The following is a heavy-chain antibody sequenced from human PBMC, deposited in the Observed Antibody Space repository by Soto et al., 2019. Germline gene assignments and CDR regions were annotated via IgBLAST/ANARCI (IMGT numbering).Heavy chain of an antibody. CDR2: ISTTAVT. CDR1: GGSLGDHY. J-gene: IGHJ4*02. Sequence: QVQLQESGPGLVKPSETLSLICTVSGGSLGDHYWTWIRQPPGKGLEWLGYISTTAVTNYNSSLKGRLTMSMDASKTQFSLSLNSVTAADTAIYFCARHGGDVVVVRDWGQGTQVTVSS. V-gene: IGHV4-4*08. CDR3: ARHGGDVVVVRD. D-gene: IGHD2-21*01.